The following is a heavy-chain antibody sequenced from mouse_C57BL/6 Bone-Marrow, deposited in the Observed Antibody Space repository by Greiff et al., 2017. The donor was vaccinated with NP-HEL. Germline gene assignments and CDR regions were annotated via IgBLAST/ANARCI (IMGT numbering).Heavy chain of an antibody. CDR3: AREGFITTVVAWYFDV. CDR2: ISDGGSYT. V-gene: IGHV5-4*01. D-gene: IGHD1-1*01. J-gene: IGHJ1*03. CDR1: GFTFSSYA. Sequence: DVHLVESGGGLVKPGGSLKLSCAASGFTFSSYAMSWVRQTPEKRLEWVATISDGGSYTYYPDNVKGRFTISRDNAKNNLYLQMSHLKSEDTAMYYCAREGFITTVVAWYFDVWGTGTTVTVSS.